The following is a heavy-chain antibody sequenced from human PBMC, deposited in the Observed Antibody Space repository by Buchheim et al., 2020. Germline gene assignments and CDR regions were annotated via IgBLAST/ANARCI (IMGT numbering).Heavy chain of an antibody. Sequence: QVQLVESGGGVVQPGRSLRLSCAASGFTFSSYGMHWVRQAPGKGLEWVAVISYDGSNKYYADSVKGRFTISRDNSKTTLYLQMNSLRAEDTAVYYCVSMTSDYWGQGTL. CDR2: ISYDGSNK. J-gene: IGHJ4*02. V-gene: IGHV3-30*03. CDR3: VSMTSDY. CDR1: GFTFSSYG.